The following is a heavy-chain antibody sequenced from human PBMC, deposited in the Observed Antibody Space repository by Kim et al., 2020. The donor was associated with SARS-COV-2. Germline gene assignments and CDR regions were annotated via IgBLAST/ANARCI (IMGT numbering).Heavy chain of an antibody. Sequence: ASVKVSYKASGYTFTSYDINWVRQATGQGLEWMGWMNPNSGNTGYAQKFQGRVTMTRNTSISTAYMELSSLRSEDTAVYYCARVGGEYSSSSLYYYYGMDVWGQGTTVTVSS. CDR1: GYTFTSYD. V-gene: IGHV1-8*01. CDR3: ARVGGEYSSSSLYYYYGMDV. D-gene: IGHD6-6*01. J-gene: IGHJ6*02. CDR2: MNPNSGNT.